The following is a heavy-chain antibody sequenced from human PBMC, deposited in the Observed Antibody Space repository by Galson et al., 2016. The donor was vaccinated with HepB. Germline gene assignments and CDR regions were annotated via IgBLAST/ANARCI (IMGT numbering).Heavy chain of an antibody. V-gene: IGHV2-5*02. D-gene: IGHD6-13*01. Sequence: PALVKPTQTLTLTCTFSGFSLNTRGVGVGWIRQPPGKALEWLAVIYWDDDKRYSPSLKSRLTITKDTTNNQVVLSMTNMDPVDTATYYCALRRDITPYRSSWFLDYYYYGMDVWGQGTTVTVSS. CDR1: GFSLNTRGVG. CDR3: ALRRDITPYRSSWFLDYYYYGMDV. J-gene: IGHJ6*02. CDR2: IYWDDDK.